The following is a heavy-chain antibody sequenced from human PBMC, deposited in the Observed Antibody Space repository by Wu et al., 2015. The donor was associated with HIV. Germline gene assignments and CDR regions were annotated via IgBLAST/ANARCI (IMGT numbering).Heavy chain of an antibody. Sequence: QVQLVQSGAEVKKPGSSMKVSCRTSGDTFTDFAITWVRQAPGQGLEWMGGITPVFATINYAQKFQDRVNSIADESTSTVFMEMSGLTPEDTAVYYCARDRADLLSAFDLWGQGTVVTVSS. CDR3: ARDRADLLSAFDL. J-gene: IGHJ3*01. D-gene: IGHD2/OR15-2a*01. CDR1: GDTFTDFA. CDR2: ITPVFATI. V-gene: IGHV1-69*12.